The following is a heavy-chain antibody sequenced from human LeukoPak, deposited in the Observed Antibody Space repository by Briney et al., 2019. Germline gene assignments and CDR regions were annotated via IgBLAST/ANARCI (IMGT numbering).Heavy chain of an antibody. D-gene: IGHD2-2*01. CDR2: IYSSGST. V-gene: IGHV4-59*08. J-gene: IGHJ4*02. CDR1: GGSISSYW. Sequence: SETLSLTCSVSGGSISSYWWSWIRQPPGKGLEWIGSIYSSGSTNYNPSLKSRVAISVDTPKNQFSLKLSSVTAADTAVYYCARRGLGYCSSTGCWVFDYWGQGTLVTVSS. CDR3: ARRGLGYCSSTGCWVFDY.